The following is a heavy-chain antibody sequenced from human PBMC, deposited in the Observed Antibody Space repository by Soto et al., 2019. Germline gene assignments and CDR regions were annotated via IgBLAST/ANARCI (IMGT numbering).Heavy chain of an antibody. CDR2: ISWDGGST. D-gene: IGHD6-19*01. CDR1: GFTFDDYT. Sequence: EVQLVESGGVVVQPGGSLRLSCAASGFTFDDYTMHWVRQAPGKGLEWVSLISWDGGSTYYADSVKGRFTISRDNSKNSLYLQVNSLRTEDTALYYCAKGGSGGWGLFDYWGQGTLVTVSS. CDR3: AKGGSGGWGLFDY. V-gene: IGHV3-43*01. J-gene: IGHJ4*02.